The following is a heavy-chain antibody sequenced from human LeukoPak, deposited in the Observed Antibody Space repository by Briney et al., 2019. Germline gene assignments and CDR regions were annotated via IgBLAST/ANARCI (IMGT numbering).Heavy chain of an antibody. J-gene: IGHJ1*01. CDR1: GFTFSSYS. V-gene: IGHV3-21*01. D-gene: IGHD6-19*01. CDR2: ISSSSSYI. Sequence: GGSLRLSCAASGFTFSSYSLNWVRQAPGKGLEWVSSISSSSSYIYYADSVEGRFTISRDNAKNSLYLQMNSLRAEDTAVYYCARDGRSGWNQGGYFQHWGQGTLLTVSS. CDR3: ARDGRSGWNQGGYFQH.